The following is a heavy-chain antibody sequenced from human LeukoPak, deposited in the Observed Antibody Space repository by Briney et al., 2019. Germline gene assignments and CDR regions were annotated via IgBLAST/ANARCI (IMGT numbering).Heavy chain of an antibody. CDR3: ARRGYSYGSDY. J-gene: IGHJ4*02. V-gene: IGHV4-34*01. CDR2: INHSGST. CDR1: VGSFSGYY. D-gene: IGHD5-18*01. Sequence: PSETLSLTCAVYVGSFSGYYWSWIRHPPGKGLEWIGEINHSGSTNYNPSLKSRVTISVDTSKNQFSLKLSSVTAADTAVYYCARRGYSYGSDYWGQGTLVTVSS.